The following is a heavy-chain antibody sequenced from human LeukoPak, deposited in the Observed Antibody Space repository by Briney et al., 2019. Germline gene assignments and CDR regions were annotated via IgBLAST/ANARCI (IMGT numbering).Heavy chain of an antibody. CDR2: IYTSGST. J-gene: IGHJ3*02. CDR1: GGSISSYY. D-gene: IGHD5-12*01. V-gene: IGHV4-4*07. Sequence: SETLSLTCTVSGGSISSYYWSWIRQPAGRGLEWIGRIYTSGSTNYNPSLKSRVTMSVDTSKNQFSLKLSSVTAADTAVYYCARGVATTQFGGAFDIWGQGTMVTVSS. CDR3: ARGVATTQFGGAFDI.